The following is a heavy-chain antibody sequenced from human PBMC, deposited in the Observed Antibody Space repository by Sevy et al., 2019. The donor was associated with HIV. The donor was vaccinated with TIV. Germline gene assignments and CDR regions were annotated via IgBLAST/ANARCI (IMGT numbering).Heavy chain of an antibody. CDR3: AREGCTQPHDY. CDR2: FSFGCGRI. J-gene: IGHJ4*02. D-gene: IGHD2-8*01. Sequence: GGSLRLSCAASGFTFAKYSMSWVRQAPGKGLEWVSTFSFGCGRINYADSVKGRFTISRDDSKNTLFLQMNSLTAEDTVTYFCAREGCTQPHDYWGQGTLVTVSS. V-gene: IGHV3-23*01. CDR1: GFTFAKYS.